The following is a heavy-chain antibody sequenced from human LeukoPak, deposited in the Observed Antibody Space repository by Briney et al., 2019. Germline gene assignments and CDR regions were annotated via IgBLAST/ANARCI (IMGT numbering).Heavy chain of an antibody. D-gene: IGHD5-12*01. CDR2: ISESGVDT. V-gene: IGHV3-21*01. Sequence: GGSLRLSCAASGFTFSNAWMSWVRQAPGKGLEWVSGISESGVDTFYSDSVKGRFTISRDNAKNSLYLQMNSLRAEDTAVYYCARDEWLEPYFDYWGQGTLVTVSS. CDR1: GFTFSNAW. J-gene: IGHJ4*02. CDR3: ARDEWLEPYFDY.